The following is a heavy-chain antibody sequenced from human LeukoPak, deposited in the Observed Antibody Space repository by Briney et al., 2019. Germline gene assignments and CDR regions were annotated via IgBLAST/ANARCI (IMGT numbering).Heavy chain of an antibody. D-gene: IGHD3-3*01. V-gene: IGHV3-48*01. J-gene: IGHJ4*02. CDR2: ISSSSSTI. CDR1: GFTFSSYS. Sequence: PGESLTLSCAVSGFTFSSYSMNWVRQAPGKGLEWVSYISSSSSTIYCADSVKGRFTTSRDNAKNSLYLQMTSLRAEDTAVYYCARSDYDFWSGYYAFDYWGQGTLVTVSS. CDR3: ARSDYDFWSGYYAFDY.